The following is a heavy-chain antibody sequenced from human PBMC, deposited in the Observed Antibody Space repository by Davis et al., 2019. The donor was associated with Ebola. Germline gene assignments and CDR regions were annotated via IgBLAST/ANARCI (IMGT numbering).Heavy chain of an antibody. CDR3: AREMDYYGSGSYYFAFDI. CDR2: IKQDGSEK. CDR1: GFTFSSYW. J-gene: IGHJ3*02. V-gene: IGHV3-7*01. D-gene: IGHD3-10*01. Sequence: GESLKISCAASGFTFSSYWMSWVRQAPGKGLEWVANIKQDGSEKYYVDSVKGRFTISRDNAKNSLYLQMNSLRAEDTAVYYCAREMDYYGSGSYYFAFDIWGQGTMVTVSS.